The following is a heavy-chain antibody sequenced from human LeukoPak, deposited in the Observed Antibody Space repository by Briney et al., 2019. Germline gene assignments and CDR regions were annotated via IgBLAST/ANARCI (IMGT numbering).Heavy chain of an antibody. CDR3: VGDPHCSGGSCYSVGFDY. CDR1: GFTFSTYW. D-gene: IGHD2-15*01. CDR2: IKQDGSEK. V-gene: IGHV3-7*01. J-gene: IGHJ4*02. Sequence: GGSLRLSCAASGFTFSTYWMSWVRQAPGKGLEWVADIKQDGSEKHYVDSVKGRFTVSRDNAKNSLYLQMNNLRAEDTAIYYCVGDPHCSGGSCYSVGFDYWGQGVLVTVSS.